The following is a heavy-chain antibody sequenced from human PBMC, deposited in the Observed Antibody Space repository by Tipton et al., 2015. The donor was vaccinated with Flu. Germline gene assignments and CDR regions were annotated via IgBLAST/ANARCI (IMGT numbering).Heavy chain of an antibody. J-gene: IGHJ6*03. CDR2: ISAYNGNT. CDR1: GYTFTSYG. Sequence: QLVQSGAEVKKPGASVKVSCKASGYTFTSYGISWVRQAPGQGLEWMGWISAYNGNTNYAQKFQGRVTMTRDTSISTAYMELSRLRSDDTAVYYCARVETGGLYYMDVWGKGTTVTVSS. D-gene: IGHD2-8*02. V-gene: IGHV1-18*04. CDR3: ARVETGGLYYMDV.